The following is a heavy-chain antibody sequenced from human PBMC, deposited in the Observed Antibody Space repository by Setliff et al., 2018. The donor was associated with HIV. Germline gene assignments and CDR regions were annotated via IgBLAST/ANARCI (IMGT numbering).Heavy chain of an antibody. CDR3: TTGDTTPIYPNYMDV. CDR1: GFTFNAYI. J-gene: IGHJ6*03. Sequence: GGSLRLSCEVSGFTFNAYIMNWVRRAPGKGLEWVSSISRTSSYIYYEDSVKGRFTISRDNDKNTLYLQMNSLRAEDTAVYYCTTGDTTPIYPNYMDVWGKGTTVTVSS. D-gene: IGHD2-21*02. CDR2: ISRTSSYI. V-gene: IGHV3-21*01.